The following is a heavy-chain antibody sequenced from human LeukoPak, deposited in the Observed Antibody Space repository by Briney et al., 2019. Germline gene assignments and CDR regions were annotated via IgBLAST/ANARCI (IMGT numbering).Heavy chain of an antibody. J-gene: IGHJ3*01. D-gene: IGHD6-19*01. CDR1: GFTFDDYA. CDR2: ISWNSGSI. Sequence: PGGSLRLSCAASGFTFDDYAMHWVRQAPGKGLEWVSGISWNSGSIGYADSVKGRFTISRDNAKNSLYLQMNSLRAEDMALYYCAKDGGSGWPRLSYMDVWGQGTMVTVSS. V-gene: IGHV3-9*03. CDR3: AKDGGSGWPRLSYMDV.